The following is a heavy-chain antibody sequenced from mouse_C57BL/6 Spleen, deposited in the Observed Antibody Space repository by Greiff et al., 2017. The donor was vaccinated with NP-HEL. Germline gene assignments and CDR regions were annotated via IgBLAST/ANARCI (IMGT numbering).Heavy chain of an antibody. D-gene: IGHD2-1*01. CDR1: GFTFSDYY. CDR3: ARDLYYGNYGYFDV. CDR2: LNYDGSST. Sequence: EVMLVESEGGLVQPGSSMKLSCTASGFTFSDYYMAWVRQVPEKGLEWVANLNYDGSSTYYLDSLKSRFIISRDNAKNILYLQMSSLKSEDTATYYCARDLYYGNYGYFDVWGTGTTVTVSS. V-gene: IGHV5-16*01. J-gene: IGHJ1*03.